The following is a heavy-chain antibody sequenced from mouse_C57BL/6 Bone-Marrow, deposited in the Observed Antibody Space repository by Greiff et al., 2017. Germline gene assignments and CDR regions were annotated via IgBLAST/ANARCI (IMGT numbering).Heavy chain of an antibody. CDR1: GFSLTSYG. V-gene: IGHV2-2*01. D-gene: IGHD2-14*01. Sequence: VKVVESGPGLVQPSQSLSITCTVSGFSLTSYGLHWVRQSPGKGLEWLGVIWSGGSTDYNAAFISRLSISKDNSKSQVFFKMNSLQADDTAIYYCARRVRRLDYWGQGTTLTVSS. CDR2: IWSGGST. CDR3: ARRVRRLDY. J-gene: IGHJ2*01.